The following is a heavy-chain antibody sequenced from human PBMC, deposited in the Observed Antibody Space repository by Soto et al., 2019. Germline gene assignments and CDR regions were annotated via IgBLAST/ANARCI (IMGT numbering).Heavy chain of an antibody. CDR3: ARVLAAAGCHTFDI. Sequence: GGSLRLSCAASGFTFNSFSMNWVRQAPGKGLEWVSNISSSGGTTYYADSVKGRFTISRDNAKNSVFLQIDSLRAEDTAVYYCARVLAAAGCHTFDIWGQGTMVTVSS. D-gene: IGHD6-13*01. V-gene: IGHV3-48*01. CDR1: GFTFNSFS. J-gene: IGHJ3*02. CDR2: ISSSGGTT.